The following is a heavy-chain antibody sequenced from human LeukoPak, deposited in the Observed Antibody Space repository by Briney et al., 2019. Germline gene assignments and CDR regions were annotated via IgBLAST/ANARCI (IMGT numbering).Heavy chain of an antibody. CDR1: GFTFGTYA. D-gene: IGHD1-26*01. CDR3: ARELKGAYYFDY. V-gene: IGHV3-23*01. J-gene: IGHJ4*02. Sequence: GGSLRLSCAASGFTFGTYAMTWVRQAPGKGLEWVSVISGSGGSTYYADSVKGRFTISRDNSKNTLYLQMNSLRAEDTAVYYCARELKGAYYFDYWGQGTLVTVSS. CDR2: ISGSGGST.